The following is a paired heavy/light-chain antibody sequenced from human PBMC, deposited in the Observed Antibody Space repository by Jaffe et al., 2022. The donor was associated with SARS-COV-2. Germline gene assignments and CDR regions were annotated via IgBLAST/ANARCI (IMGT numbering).Heavy chain of an antibody. CDR3: ARESAPGL. Sequence: QVQLVESGGGVVQPGMSLRLSCEASGFTFRSFHMHWVRQAPGKGLEWLAVIWYDGVNKYYADSVKGRFTISRDNSKSTLYLQLNNLRADDTAVYYCARESAPGLWGQGTLVTVSS. V-gene: IGHV3-33*01. D-gene: IGHD3-3*01. CDR1: GFTFRSFH. CDR2: IWYDGVNK. J-gene: IGHJ4*02.
Light chain of an antibody. Sequence: DIQMTQSPSPLSASIGDRVTISCRASQNIYTHLIWFQQKSGKAPKPLIYSASTLQSGVPSRFSGSGSGTEFTLTISNLQPEDFATYYCQQSYSTPWTFGQGTKVDIK. CDR2: SAS. J-gene: IGKJ1*01. CDR3: QQSYSTPWT. V-gene: IGKV1-39*01. CDR1: QNIYTH.